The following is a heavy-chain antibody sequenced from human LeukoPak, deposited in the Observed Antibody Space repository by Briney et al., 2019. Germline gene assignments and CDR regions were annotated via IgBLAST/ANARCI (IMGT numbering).Heavy chain of an antibody. Sequence: RSGGSLRLSCAASGFTFSSYAMRWVRQAPGKGLDWVSAISGSGGSTYNADSVKGRFTISRDNSKNTLYLQMNSLRAEDTAVYYCASSPRTPGDSSDWTYHFDLWGQGTLVTVSS. J-gene: IGHJ4*02. D-gene: IGHD6-19*01. CDR3: ASSPRTPGDSSDWTYHFDL. CDR1: GFTFSSYA. CDR2: ISGSGGST. V-gene: IGHV3-23*01.